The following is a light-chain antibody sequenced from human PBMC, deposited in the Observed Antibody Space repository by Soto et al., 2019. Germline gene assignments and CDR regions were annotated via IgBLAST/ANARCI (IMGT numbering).Light chain of an antibody. V-gene: IGKV1-5*03. J-gene: IGKJ1*01. CDR1: QRISSW. Sequence: DIQMTQSPSTLSASVGDIVTITCRASQRISSWLAWYQHKPGKPPKLLISTASNLQSGVPSRFSGSGSGTEFTLTISSLQPDDFATYYCQQYNSFSLTFGQGTKVDIK. CDR2: TAS. CDR3: QQYNSFSLT.